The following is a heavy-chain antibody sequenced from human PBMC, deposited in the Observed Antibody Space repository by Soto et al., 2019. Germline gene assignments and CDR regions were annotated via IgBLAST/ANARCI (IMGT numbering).Heavy chain of an antibody. CDR3: ARLDGATFDY. D-gene: IGHD4-17*01. Sequence: SETLSLTCAVSGYSISSGYYWGWIRQPPGKGLEWIGSIYHSGSTYYNPSLKSRVTISVDTSKNQFSLKLSSVTAEDTAVYYCARLDGATFDYWGQGTLVTVSS. CDR2: IYHSGST. J-gene: IGHJ4*02. CDR1: GYSISSGYY. V-gene: IGHV4-38-2*01.